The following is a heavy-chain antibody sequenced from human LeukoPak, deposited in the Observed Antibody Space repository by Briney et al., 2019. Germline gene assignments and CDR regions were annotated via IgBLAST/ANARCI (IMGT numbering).Heavy chain of an antibody. CDR3: ARAYIVVVPAAVNWFDP. CDR1: GYTFTGYY. Sequence: ASVKVSCKASGYTFTGYYMHWVRQAPGQGLEWMGWINPNSGGTNYAQKFQGRVTMTRDMSISTAYMELSRLRSDDTAVYYCARAYIVVVPAAVNWFDPWGQGTLVTVSS. CDR2: INPNSGGT. J-gene: IGHJ5*02. V-gene: IGHV1-2*02. D-gene: IGHD2-2*01.